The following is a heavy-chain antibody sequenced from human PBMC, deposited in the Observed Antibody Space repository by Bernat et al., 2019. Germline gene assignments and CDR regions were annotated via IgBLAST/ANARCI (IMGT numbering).Heavy chain of an antibody. Sequence: QVQLVQSGAEVKKPGASVKVSCKASGYTFTSYGISWVRQAPGQGLEWMGWISAYNGNTNYAQKLQGRVTMTTDTSTSTAYMELRSLRSDDTAVYYCASEMAMGGYCSSTSCYPFDYWGQGTLVTVSS. V-gene: IGHV1-18*01. J-gene: IGHJ4*02. CDR3: ASEMAMGGYCSSTSCYPFDY. CDR1: GYTFTSYG. CDR2: ISAYNGNT. D-gene: IGHD2-2*01.